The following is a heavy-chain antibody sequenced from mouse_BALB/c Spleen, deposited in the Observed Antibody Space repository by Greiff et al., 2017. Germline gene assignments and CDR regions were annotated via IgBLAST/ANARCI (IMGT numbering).Heavy chain of an antibody. D-gene: IGHD1-2*01. V-gene: IGHV14-3*02. CDR1: GFNIKDTY. CDR2: IDPANGNT. J-gene: IGHJ2*01. CDR3: ARRTLIHYYGYLDY. Sequence: VQLQQSGAELVKPGASVKLSCTASGFNIKDTYMHWVKQRPEQGLEWIGRIDPANGNTKYDPKFQGKATITADTSSNTAYLQLSSLTSEDTAVYYCARRTLIHYYGYLDYWGQGTTLTVSS.